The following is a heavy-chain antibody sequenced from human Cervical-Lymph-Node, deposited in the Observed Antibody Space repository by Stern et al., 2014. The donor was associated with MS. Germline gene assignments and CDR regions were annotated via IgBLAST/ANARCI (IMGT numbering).Heavy chain of an antibody. D-gene: IGHD2-15*01. CDR3: ARLTYGYCGGGRSSWDY. CDR2: IPPGESDI. CDR1: GYSFSNYW. V-gene: IGHV5-51*01. Sequence: VQLVQSGAEVKKPGESLKISCQGSGYSFSNYWIGWVRQMPGKGLEWMGIIPPGESDIRYSPSFLGQVPISTDKSIHHDYLQASSLKASDTAMFYCARLTYGYCGGGRSSWDYWGQGTLVTVSS. J-gene: IGHJ4*02.